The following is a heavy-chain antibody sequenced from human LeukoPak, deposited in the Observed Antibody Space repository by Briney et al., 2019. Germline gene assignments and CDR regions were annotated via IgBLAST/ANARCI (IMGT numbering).Heavy chain of an antibody. CDR3: AIGIPAAGTFDH. CDR2: INPNSGGT. D-gene: IGHD6-13*01. V-gene: IGHV1-2*06. J-gene: IGHJ4*02. CDR1: GYIFTDYY. Sequence: ASVKVSCKASGYIFTDYYMQWVRQAPGQGLEWMGRINPNSGGTDYAQKFQGRVSMTRDTSITTAYMELSSLRSDDTAVYYCAIGIPAAGTFDHWGQGTLVTVSS.